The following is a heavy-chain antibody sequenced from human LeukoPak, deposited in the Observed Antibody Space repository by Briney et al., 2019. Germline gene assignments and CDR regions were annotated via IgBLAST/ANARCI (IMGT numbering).Heavy chain of an antibody. CDR1: GFTFSGYA. V-gene: IGHV3-23*01. Sequence: GGSLRLSCAASGFTFSGYAMSWVRQAPGKGLEWVSGINSDGGDTFYADSVKGRFTISRDNSRSTLFLQMSRLTAADTAVYFCAKDVFGLVETGGYFDYWGQGALVTVSS. D-gene: IGHD3-3*01. J-gene: IGHJ4*02. CDR2: INSDGGDT. CDR3: AKDVFGLVETGGYFDY.